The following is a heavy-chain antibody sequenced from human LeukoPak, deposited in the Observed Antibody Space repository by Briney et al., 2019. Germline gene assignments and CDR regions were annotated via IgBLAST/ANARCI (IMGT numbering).Heavy chain of an antibody. CDR1: GGXISSYY. D-gene: IGHD4-23*01. CDR2: IYYSGST. CDR3: ARYGGNFDY. V-gene: IGHV4-59*01. Sequence: SETLSLTCTVSGGXISSYYCSWIRQPPGKGLDWIGYIYYSGSTHYNPSLKSRVTISVDTSKDQFSLKLSSVTAAGTAVYYCARYGGNFDYWGQGTLVTVSS. J-gene: IGHJ4*02.